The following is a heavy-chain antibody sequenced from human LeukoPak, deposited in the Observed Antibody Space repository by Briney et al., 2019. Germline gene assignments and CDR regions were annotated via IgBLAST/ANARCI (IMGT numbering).Heavy chain of an antibody. CDR2: INPNSGVT. CDR1: GSTFTDYY. D-gene: IGHD3-16*01. Sequence: ASVKVSCKASGSTFTDYYVHWVRQAPVQGLEWMGWINPNSGVTNSAQKFQDWVTMTRDTSITTAYMELSRLKSDDTAVYYCARGTTGGAGARTLGDWGQGTLVTVSS. J-gene: IGHJ4*02. CDR3: ARGTTGGAGARTLGD. V-gene: IGHV1-2*04.